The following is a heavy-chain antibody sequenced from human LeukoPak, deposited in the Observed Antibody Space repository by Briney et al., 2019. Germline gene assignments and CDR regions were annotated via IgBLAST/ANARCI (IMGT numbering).Heavy chain of an antibody. V-gene: IGHV4-30-4*08. CDR2: IYYSGST. Sequence: TASETLSLTCTVSGGSISSGDYYWSWIRQPPGKGLEWIGYIYYSGSTYYNPSLKSRVTISVDTSKNQFSLKLSSVTAADTAVYYCAGYADYVGWFDPWGQGTLVTVSS. D-gene: IGHD4-17*01. J-gene: IGHJ5*02. CDR1: GGSISSGDYY. CDR3: AGYADYVGWFDP.